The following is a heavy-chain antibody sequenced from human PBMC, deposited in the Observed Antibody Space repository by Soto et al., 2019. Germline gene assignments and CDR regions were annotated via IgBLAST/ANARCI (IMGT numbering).Heavy chain of an antibody. J-gene: IGHJ4*02. Sequence: ASVKVSCKVSGYTLTELSMHWVRQAPGKGLEWMGGFDPEDGETIYADSVKGRFTISRDNSKNTLYLQMNSLRAEDTAVYYCAKGVSPYLYYDSSGYYGYWGQGTLVTVSS. CDR3: AKGVSPYLYYDSSGYYGY. V-gene: IGHV1-24*01. CDR1: GYTLTELS. CDR2: FDPEDGET. D-gene: IGHD3-22*01.